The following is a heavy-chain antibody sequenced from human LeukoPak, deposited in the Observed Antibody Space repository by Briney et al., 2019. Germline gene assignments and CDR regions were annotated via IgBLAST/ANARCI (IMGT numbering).Heavy chain of an antibody. CDR2: IYPDDSDI. CDR1: GYSFTDYW. V-gene: IGHV5-51*01. D-gene: IGHD3-22*01. J-gene: IGHJ4*02. CDR3: ARYYYDRSVGPFDN. Sequence: KPGESLKISCKGSGYSFTDYWIGWVRQMPGKGLEWMGIIYPDDSDIRYSPSFQGQVTISADKSIRTAYLQRSSLKASDTAMYYCARYYYDRSVGPFDNWGQGTLVTVSS.